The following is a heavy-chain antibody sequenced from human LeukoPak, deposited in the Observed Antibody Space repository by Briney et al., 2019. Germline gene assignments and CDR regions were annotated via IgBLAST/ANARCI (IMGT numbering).Heavy chain of an antibody. V-gene: IGHV4-30-2*01. D-gene: IGHD1-1*01. CDR1: GGSISSGGYS. CDR3: ASSRTLPNWFDP. Sequence: SETLSLTCAVSGGSISSGGYSWSWIRQPPGKGLEWIGYIYHSGSTYYNPSLKSRVTISVDRSKNQFSLKLSSVTAADTAVYYCASSRTLPNWFDPWGQGTLVTVYS. CDR2: IYHSGST. J-gene: IGHJ5*02.